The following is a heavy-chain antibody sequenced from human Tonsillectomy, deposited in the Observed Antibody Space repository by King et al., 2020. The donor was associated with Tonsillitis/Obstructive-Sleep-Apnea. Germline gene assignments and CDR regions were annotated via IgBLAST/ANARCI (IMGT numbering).Heavy chain of an antibody. V-gene: IGHV1-69*09. CDR3: ARGPRGIAVAGTIFDY. Sequence: EQLVQSGAEVKKPGSSVKVSCKASGGTFSSYAISWVRQAPGQGLEWMGRIIPILGIANYAQKFQGRVTITADKSTSTAYMELSSLRSEDTAVYYCARGPRGIAVAGTIFDYWGQGTLVTVSS. J-gene: IGHJ4*02. CDR2: IIPILGIA. CDR1: GGTFSSYA. D-gene: IGHD6-19*01.